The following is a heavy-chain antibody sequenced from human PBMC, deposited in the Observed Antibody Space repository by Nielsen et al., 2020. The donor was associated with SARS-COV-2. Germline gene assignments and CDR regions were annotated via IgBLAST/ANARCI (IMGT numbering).Heavy chain of an antibody. J-gene: IGHJ3*01. V-gene: IGHV3-49*04. Sequence: GESLKISCPTSGFSFGEYGLTWVRQAPGKGIEWVGFIRGQVFGGAKEYAASVKDRFVITRDESKSIMYLQMNSLKTEDTAVYFCSRVRAGAFDLWGQGTMVTVSS. CDR1: GFSFGEYG. CDR2: IRGQVFGGAK. CDR3: SRVRAGAFDL. D-gene: IGHD6-25*01.